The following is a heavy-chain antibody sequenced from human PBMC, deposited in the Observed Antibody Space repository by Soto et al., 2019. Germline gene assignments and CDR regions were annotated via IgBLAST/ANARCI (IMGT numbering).Heavy chain of an antibody. CDR2: INSDGSST. CDR3: ARSYRGTYGCFDP. J-gene: IGHJ5*02. CDR1: GFTISGHW. Sequence: EVQLVESGGGLVQPGXSLRLSCAASGFTISGHWMHWVRQVPGKGLVWVSRINSDGSSTSYADSVKGRFIISRDNAKNTRYLQMNSLRAEDTAVYYCARSYRGTYGCFDPWGQGTLVTVSS. V-gene: IGHV3-74*01. D-gene: IGHD1-26*01.